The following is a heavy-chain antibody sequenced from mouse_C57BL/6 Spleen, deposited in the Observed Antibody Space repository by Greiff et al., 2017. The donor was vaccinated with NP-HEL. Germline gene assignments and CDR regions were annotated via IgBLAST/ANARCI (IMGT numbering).Heavy chain of an antibody. CDR1: GYTFTSYG. J-gene: IGHJ2*01. Sequence: QVQLQQSGAELARPGASVKLSCKASGYTFTSYGISWVKQRTGQGLEWIGEIYPRSGNTYYNEKFKGKATLTADKSSRTAYMELRSVTSEDSAVYFCAGRGTTVVAPDYWGQGTTLTVSS. V-gene: IGHV1-81*01. D-gene: IGHD1-1*01. CDR3: AGRGTTVVAPDY. CDR2: IYPRSGNT.